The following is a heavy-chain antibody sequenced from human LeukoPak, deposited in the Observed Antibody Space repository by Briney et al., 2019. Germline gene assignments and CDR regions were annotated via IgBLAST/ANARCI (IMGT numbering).Heavy chain of an antibody. J-gene: IGHJ4*02. D-gene: IGHD4-23*01. CDR3: ARGYGGVDY. Sequence: GASVKVSCKASGYTFTSYGIGWVRQAPGQGLEWMGWISIYDGTTNYAQKLQGRVTMTTDTSTSTAYMELSSLRSEDTAVYYCARGYGGVDYWGQGTLVTVSS. V-gene: IGHV1-18*01. CDR1: GYTFTSYG. CDR2: ISIYDGTT.